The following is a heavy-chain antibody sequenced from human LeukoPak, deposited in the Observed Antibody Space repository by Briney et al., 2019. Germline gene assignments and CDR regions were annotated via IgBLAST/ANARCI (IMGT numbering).Heavy chain of an antibody. D-gene: IGHD2-15*01. CDR1: GYTFTNYG. CDR3: ARGPQNIVVVVAADNWFDP. V-gene: IGHV1-18*01. CDR2: ISAYNGNT. J-gene: IGHJ5*02. Sequence: GASVKVSCKASGYTFTNYGISWVRQAPGQGLEWMGWISAYNGNTNYAQKLQGRVTMTTDTSTSTAYMELRSLRSDDTAVYYCARGPQNIVVVVAADNWFDPWGQGTLVTVSS.